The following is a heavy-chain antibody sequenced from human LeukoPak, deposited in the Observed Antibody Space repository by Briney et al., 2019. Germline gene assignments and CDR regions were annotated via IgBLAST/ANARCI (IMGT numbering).Heavy chain of an antibody. CDR3: ARDPPAVLLDTYG. CDR1: GFSVTSNY. Sequence: GGSLRLSCTASGFSVTSNYINWVRQAPGRGLEWVSLVYSGGDTYYADSVKGRFTISRDNSKNMEYLQMNRLRAEDTALYYCARDPPAVLLDTYGWGQGTLVTVSS. J-gene: IGHJ4*02. CDR2: VYSGGDT. V-gene: IGHV3-66*01. D-gene: IGHD2/OR15-2a*01.